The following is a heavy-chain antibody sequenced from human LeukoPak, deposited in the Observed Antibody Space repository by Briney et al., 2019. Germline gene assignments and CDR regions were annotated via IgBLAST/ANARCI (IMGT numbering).Heavy chain of an antibody. D-gene: IGHD6-13*01. CDR2: IYTSGGT. J-gene: IGHJ4*02. CDR1: GGSISSGSYY. CDR3: VTTHSSWYSSFDF. V-gene: IGHV4-61*02. Sequence: NASQTLSLTCTVSGGSISSGSYYWNWIRQPAVKGLEWIGRIYTSGGTNYNPSLKSRVTISVDTSKNQFSLKLSSVTAADTAKYYCVTTHSSWYSSFDFWGQGTLVTVSS.